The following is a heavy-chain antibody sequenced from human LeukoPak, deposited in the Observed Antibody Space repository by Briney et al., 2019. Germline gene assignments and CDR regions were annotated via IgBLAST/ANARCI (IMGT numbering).Heavy chain of an antibody. CDR2: ISYDGSNK. CDR1: GFTFSSYA. CDR3: ARDGAPYYDFWSGYHEFDY. J-gene: IGHJ4*02. V-gene: IGHV3-30-3*01. Sequence: GGSLRLSCAASGFTFSSYAMHWVRQAPGKGLEWVAVISYDGSNKYYADSVKGRFTISRDNSKNTLYLQMNSLRAEDTAVYYCARDGAPYYDFWSGYHEFDYWGQGTLVTVSS. D-gene: IGHD3-3*01.